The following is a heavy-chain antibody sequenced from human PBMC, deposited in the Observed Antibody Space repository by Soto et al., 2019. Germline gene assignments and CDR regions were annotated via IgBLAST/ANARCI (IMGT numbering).Heavy chain of an antibody. J-gene: IGHJ6*02. Sequence: SLRLSCAASGFTFSSYWMSWVRQAPGKGLEWVANIKQDGSEKYYVDSVKGRFTISRDNAKNSLYLQMNSLRAEDTAVYYCARDGAAAGNYYYYGMDVWGQGTTVTVSS. V-gene: IGHV3-7*01. CDR3: ARDGAAAGNYYYYGMDV. CDR2: IKQDGSEK. CDR1: GFTFSSYW. D-gene: IGHD6-13*01.